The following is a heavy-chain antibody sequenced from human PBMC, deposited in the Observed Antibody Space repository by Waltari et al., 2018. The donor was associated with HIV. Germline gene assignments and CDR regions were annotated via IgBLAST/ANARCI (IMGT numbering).Heavy chain of an antibody. CDR2: IWNDGSNK. J-gene: IGHJ4*02. D-gene: IGHD2-21*02. CDR3: AREDLLYCGGDCYPGDY. CDR1: GFTFSSYG. V-gene: IGHV3-33*01. Sequence: CPASGFTFSSYGMHWVRQAPGKGLEWVAVIWNDGSNKYYADSVKGRFTISRDNSKNTLYLQMNSLRAEDTAVYYCAREDLLYCGGDCYPGDYWGQGTLVTVSS.